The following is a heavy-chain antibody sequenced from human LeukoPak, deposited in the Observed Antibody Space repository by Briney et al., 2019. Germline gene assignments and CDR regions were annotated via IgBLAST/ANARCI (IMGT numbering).Heavy chain of an antibody. V-gene: IGHV4-4*02. CDR1: GGSISNTNW. CDR3: SRENGAFSPFGY. CDR2: ISLTGLT. Sequence: PSETLSLTCGVSGGSISNTNWWSWVRQPPGQGLEWIGEISLTGLTHYNPSLESRVTVSLDKSKNQLSLNLTSVTAADTALYYCSRENGAFSPFGYWGQGTLVTVSS. J-gene: IGHJ4*02. D-gene: IGHD2-8*01.